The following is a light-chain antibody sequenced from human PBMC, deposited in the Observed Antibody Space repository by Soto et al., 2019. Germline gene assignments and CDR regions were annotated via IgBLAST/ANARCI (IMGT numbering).Light chain of an antibody. Sequence: EIVLTQSPGTLSLSPGERATLSCRASQSVSSSYLAWYQQKPGQAPRLLIYGASSRATGIPDRFSGSGSGTDFTLTISRLEPEDFAVYYCQQYGRSLFTFGPGTKVDI. CDR2: GAS. CDR3: QQYGRSLFT. J-gene: IGKJ3*01. V-gene: IGKV3-20*01. CDR1: QSVSSSY.